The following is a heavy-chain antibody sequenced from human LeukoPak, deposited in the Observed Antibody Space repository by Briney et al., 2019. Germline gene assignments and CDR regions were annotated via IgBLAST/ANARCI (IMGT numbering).Heavy chain of an antibody. CDR3: ARVPRGKWFDP. CDR1: GFGFISYA. V-gene: IGHV3-23*01. Sequence: GGSLRLSCAGSGFGFISYAMSWVRQAPGKGLEWVSGISGDNTFYADSVKGRFAISRDSSKNTLYLKMNRPRAELTAIYYCARVPRGKWFDPWGQGTLVTVSS. CDR2: ISGDNT. J-gene: IGHJ5*02.